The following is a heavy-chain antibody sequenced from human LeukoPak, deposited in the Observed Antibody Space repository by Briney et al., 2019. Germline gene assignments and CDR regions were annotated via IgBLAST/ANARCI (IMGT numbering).Heavy chain of an antibody. CDR3: AREGIMITFGGVIVPLHWFDP. J-gene: IGHJ5*02. CDR1: GYSISSGYY. D-gene: IGHD3-16*02. V-gene: IGHV4-38-2*02. Sequence: PSETLSLTCTVSGYSISSGYYGGWIRQPPGKGVEWIGSIYHSGSTYYNPSLNIRVTISVDTSKNQFSLKLSSVTAADTAVYYCAREGIMITFGGVIVPLHWFDPWGQGTLVTVSS. CDR2: IYHSGST.